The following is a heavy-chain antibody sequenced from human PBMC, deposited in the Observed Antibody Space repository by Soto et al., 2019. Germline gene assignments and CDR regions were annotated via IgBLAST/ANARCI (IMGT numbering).Heavy chain of an antibody. CDR1: GFTFSSYS. CDR2: ISSSSSTI. V-gene: IGHV3-48*02. J-gene: IGHJ6*02. CDR3: ARDNPQWKALAGIKGYYYYGMHV. Sequence: EVQLVESGGGLVQPGGSLRLSCAASGFTFSSYSKNWVRQATEKELEWVSYISSSSSTIYYADSVKGRFTISRDNAKKSLYLQMNSLRDEDTAVYYCARDNPQWKALAGIKGYYYYGMHVSGQGTTVTVSS. D-gene: IGHD6-19*01.